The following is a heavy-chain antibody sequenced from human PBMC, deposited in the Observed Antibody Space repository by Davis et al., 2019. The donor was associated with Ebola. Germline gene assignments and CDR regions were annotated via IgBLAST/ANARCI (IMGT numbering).Heavy chain of an antibody. CDR3: ARDLPGGDWYFDL. V-gene: IGHV3-30*04. J-gene: IGHJ2*01. CDR1: GFTFSSYA. Sequence: GESLKISCAASGFTFSSYAMHWVRQAPGKGLEWVAVISYDGSNKYYADSVKGRFTISRDNSKNTLFLQMSGLRAEDTAVYYCARDLPGGDWYFDLWGRGTLVTVSS. D-gene: IGHD1-14*01. CDR2: ISYDGSNK.